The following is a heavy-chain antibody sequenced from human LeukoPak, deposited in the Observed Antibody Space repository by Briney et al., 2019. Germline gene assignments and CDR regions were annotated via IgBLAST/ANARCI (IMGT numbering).Heavy chain of an antibody. J-gene: IGHJ4*02. CDR3: ARGFPIRSSSFDY. D-gene: IGHD2-15*01. CDR2: INPNSGNT. Sequence: GASVKVSCKASGYTFTGYYMHWGRQAPGQGLEWMGWINPNSGNTGYAQKFQGRVTITRNTSISTAYMELSSLRSEDTAVYYCARGFPIRSSSFDYWGQGTLVTVSS. CDR1: GYTFTGYY. V-gene: IGHV1-8*03.